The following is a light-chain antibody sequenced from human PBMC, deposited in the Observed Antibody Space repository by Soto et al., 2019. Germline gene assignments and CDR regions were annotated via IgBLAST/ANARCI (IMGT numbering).Light chain of an antibody. J-gene: IGKJ1*01. CDR2: GAS. CDR1: QSVRSD. Sequence: EIVMTQSPGTLSVSPGQRATLSCRASQSVRSDLAWYQQKPGQTPRLLIYGASNRATGVPPRFSASGSGTDFTLTISSLQSEDFAVYYCQHYHDIPPWTFGQGTKVEV. V-gene: IGKV3D-15*01. CDR3: QHYHDIPPWT.